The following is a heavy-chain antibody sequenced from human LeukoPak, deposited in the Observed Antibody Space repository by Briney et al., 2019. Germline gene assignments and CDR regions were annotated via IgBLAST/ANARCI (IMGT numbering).Heavy chain of an antibody. D-gene: IGHD2-15*01. CDR2: ISSSGSTI. Sequence: PGGSLRLSCAASGFTFSSYEMNWVRQAPGKGLEWVSYISSSGSTIYYADSVKGRFTISRDNAKNSLYLQMNSLRAEGAAVYYCARGGFLYCSGGICYMNAFDIWGQGTMVTVSS. V-gene: IGHV3-48*03. CDR1: GFTFSSYE. J-gene: IGHJ3*02. CDR3: ARGGFLYCSGGICYMNAFDI.